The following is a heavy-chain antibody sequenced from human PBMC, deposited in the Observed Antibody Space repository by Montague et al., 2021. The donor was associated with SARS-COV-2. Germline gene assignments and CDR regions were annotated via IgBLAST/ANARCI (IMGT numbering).Heavy chain of an antibody. CDR2: IYYSGST. Sequence: SETLSLTCSVSGDSISNYSWSWIRQSPGKGLEWIGYIYYSGSTNYNPSLTSRVTISVDTSKNQVSLKLTSVTAADTAVYYCARHLRVTTVTSHMYHYAMDVWGQVTTVTVSS. J-gene: IGHJ6*01. CDR1: GDSISNYS. V-gene: IGHV4-59*08. D-gene: IGHD4-11*01. CDR3: ARHLRVTTVTSHMYHYAMDV.